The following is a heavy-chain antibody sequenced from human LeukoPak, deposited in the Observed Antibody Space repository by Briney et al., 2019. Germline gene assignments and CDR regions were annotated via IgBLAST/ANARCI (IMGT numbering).Heavy chain of an antibody. CDR3: ARDSPSPTYDLGDAFDI. J-gene: IGHJ3*02. V-gene: IGHV1-69*05. CDR1: GGTFSSYA. CDR2: IIPIFGTA. Sequence: SVKVSCKASGGTFSSYAISWVRQAPGQGLEWMGRIIPIFGTANYAQKIQGRVTITTDESTSTAYMELSSLRSEDTAVYYCARDSPSPTYDLGDAFDIWGQGTMVTVSS. D-gene: IGHD3-3*01.